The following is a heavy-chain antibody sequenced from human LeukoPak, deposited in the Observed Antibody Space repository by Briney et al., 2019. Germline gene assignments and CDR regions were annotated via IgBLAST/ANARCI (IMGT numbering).Heavy chain of an antibody. CDR1: GASVSSSNYY. D-gene: IGHD6-6*01. Sequence: SETLSLTCTVSGASVSSSNYYCSWIRQPPGKGLEWIGYIYYSGSTNYNPSLKSRVTISVDTSKNQFSLKLSSVTAADTAVYYCAREPGSSSSSPGGMDVWGQGTTVTVSS. CDR3: AREPGSSSSSPGGMDV. V-gene: IGHV4-61*01. J-gene: IGHJ6*02. CDR2: IYYSGST.